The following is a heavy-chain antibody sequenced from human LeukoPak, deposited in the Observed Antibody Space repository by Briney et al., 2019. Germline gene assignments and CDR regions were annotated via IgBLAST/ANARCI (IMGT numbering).Heavy chain of an antibody. CDR1: GGSFSGYY. CDR2: INHSGST. CDR3: ARASSIAGRLSYYYYMDV. D-gene: IGHD6-6*01. Sequence: PSETLSLTCAVYGGSFSGYYWSWIRQPPGKGLEWIGEINHSGSTNYNPSLKSRVTMSVDTSKNQFSLKLSSVTAADTAVFFCARASSIAGRLSYYYYMDVWGKGTTVTFSS. J-gene: IGHJ6*03. V-gene: IGHV4-34*01.